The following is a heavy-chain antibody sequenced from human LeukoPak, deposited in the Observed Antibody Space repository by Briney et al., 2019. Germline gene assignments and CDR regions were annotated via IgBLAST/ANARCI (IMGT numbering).Heavy chain of an antibody. V-gene: IGHV3-48*01. CDR1: GFPFSAYV. CDR2: INNNAQAI. CDR3: ARDDRPIPTNYYDFWSGPSYGMDV. J-gene: IGHJ6*02. Sequence: GGPLRLSCAASGFPFSAYVLSWVRQAPGKGPEWIAYINNNAQAIYPPDFVKGRFIISRDNSKNTLYLQMNSLRAEDTAVYYCARDDRPIPTNYYDFWSGPSYGMDVWGQGTTVTVSS. D-gene: IGHD3-3*01.